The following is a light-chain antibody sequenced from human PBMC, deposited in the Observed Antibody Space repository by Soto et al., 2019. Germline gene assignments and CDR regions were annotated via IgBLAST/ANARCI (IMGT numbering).Light chain of an antibody. V-gene: IGKV3-15*01. Sequence: EIVMTQSPATMSVSPGERATLSCSASQSVSSKLAWYQQKPGQAPRLLIYGASTRATGIPARFSGSGSGTEFTLTISSLQSEDFAVYYCQQYKNGPPITFGQGTRLEIK. CDR1: QSVSSK. CDR2: GAS. J-gene: IGKJ5*01. CDR3: QQYKNGPPIT.